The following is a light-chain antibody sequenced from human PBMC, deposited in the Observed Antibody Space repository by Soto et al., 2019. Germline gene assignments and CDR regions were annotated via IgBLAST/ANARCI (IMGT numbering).Light chain of an antibody. CDR2: GAS. CDR1: RSVSNDF. V-gene: IGKV3-20*01. J-gene: IGKJ1*01. CDR3: QQYGSSPPRT. Sequence: EIVLTQSPGILSLSPGERATLSCRPVRSVSNDFLAWYQQKPGQAPRLLIYGASTRATDVPDRFSGSGSGADFTLSISRLEPEDFAVYYCQQYGSSPPRTFGQGTKVDIK.